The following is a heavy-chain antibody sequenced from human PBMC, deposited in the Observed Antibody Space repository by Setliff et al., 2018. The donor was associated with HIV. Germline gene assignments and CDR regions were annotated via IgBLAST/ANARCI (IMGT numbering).Heavy chain of an antibody. J-gene: IGHJ4*02. CDR3: ARVGRRVVVAATGY. D-gene: IGHD2-15*01. CDR2: IYYSGST. V-gene: IGHV4-39*07. Sequence: PSETLSLTCTVSGGSISSSSYYWGWIRQPPGKGLEWIGSIYYSGSTYYNPSLKSRVTISVDTSKNQFSLKLSSVTAADTAVYYCARVGRRVVVAATGYWGQGTLVTVSS. CDR1: GGSISSSSYY.